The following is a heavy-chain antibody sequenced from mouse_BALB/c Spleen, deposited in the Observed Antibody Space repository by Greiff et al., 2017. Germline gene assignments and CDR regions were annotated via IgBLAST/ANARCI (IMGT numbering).Heavy chain of an antibody. Sequence: VQLKESGPGLVKPSQSLSLTCTVTGYSITSDYAWNWIRQFPGNKLEWMGYISYSGSTSYNPSLKSRISITRDTSKNQFFLQLNSVTTEDTATYYCASQYGNYVGFAYWGQGTLVTGSA. D-gene: IGHD2-10*02. CDR2: ISYSGST. CDR3: ASQYGNYVGFAY. CDR1: GYSITSDYA. J-gene: IGHJ3*01. V-gene: IGHV3-2*02.